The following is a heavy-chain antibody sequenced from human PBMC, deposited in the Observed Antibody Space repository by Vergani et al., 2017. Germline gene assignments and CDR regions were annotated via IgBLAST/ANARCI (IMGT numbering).Heavy chain of an antibody. V-gene: IGHV3-23*03. CDR3: ARDRARSGILTGYYDGSYYYYYMDV. Sequence: EVQLLESGGGLVQPGGSLRLSCAASGFTFSNYAMSWVRQAPGKGLEWVSVIYSGGSTYYADSVKGRFTISRDNSKNTLYLQMNSLRAEDTAVYYCARDRARSGILTGYYDGSYYYYYMDVWGKGTTVTVSS. CDR1: GFTFSNYA. J-gene: IGHJ6*03. CDR2: IYSGGST. D-gene: IGHD3-9*01.